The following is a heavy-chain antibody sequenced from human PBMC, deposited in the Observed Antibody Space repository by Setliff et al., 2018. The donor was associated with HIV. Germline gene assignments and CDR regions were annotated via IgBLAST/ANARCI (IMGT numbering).Heavy chain of an antibody. CDR1: GVTFNSYA. J-gene: IGHJ6*03. CDR3: ASPRSAGTYQGAFYYFLDV. CDR2: FLAVLRKP. Sequence: SVKVSCKASGVTFNSYAFTWVRQAPGQGLEWMGDFLAVLRKPTYAQQFQGRLTITADESTSTAYMELSDLRSEDTAVYYCASPRSAGTYQGAFYYFLDVWGRGTTVTVSS. D-gene: IGHD2-15*01. V-gene: IGHV1-69*13.